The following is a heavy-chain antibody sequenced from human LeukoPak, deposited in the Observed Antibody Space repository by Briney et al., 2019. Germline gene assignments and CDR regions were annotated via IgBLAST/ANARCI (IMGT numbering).Heavy chain of an antibody. D-gene: IGHD2-2*01. CDR3: ARVHRVPAAESYFDL. CDR2: IYTSGST. J-gene: IGHJ2*01. CDR1: GGSISSGSYY. Sequence: PSETLSLTCTVSGGSISSGSYYWSWIRQPAGKGLEWIGRIYTSGSTNYNPSLKSRVTMSVDTSKNQFSLKLSSVTAADTAVYYCARVHRVPAAESYFDLWGRGTLVTVSS. V-gene: IGHV4-61*02.